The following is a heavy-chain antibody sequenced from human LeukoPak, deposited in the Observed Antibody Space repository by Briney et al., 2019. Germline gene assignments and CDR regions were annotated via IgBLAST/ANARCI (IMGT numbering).Heavy chain of an antibody. J-gene: IGHJ4*02. CDR3: AKSKSPYPMDYIFDF. Sequence: PGRSLRLSCAASGFSFGSYGMHWVRQAPGKGLEWVAVISNDGSITKYGGSVRGRFTISRDNSKNTLYVQMNSLRTDDAAVYYCAKSKSPYPMDYIFDFWGQGTRVTVSS. V-gene: IGHV3-30*18. D-gene: IGHD4-11*01. CDR1: GFSFGSYG. CDR2: ISNDGSIT.